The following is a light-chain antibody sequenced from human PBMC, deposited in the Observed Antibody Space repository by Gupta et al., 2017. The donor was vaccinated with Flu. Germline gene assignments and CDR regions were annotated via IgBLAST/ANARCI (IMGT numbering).Light chain of an antibody. V-gene: IGLV2-11*01. J-gene: IGLJ1*01. CDR1: SNDVGVSNR. CDR2: DVT. CDR3: SSHAGRVTWV. Sequence: QSAPTQPRSVSGSPGQSVTLSCTGTSNDVGVSNRVSWYEQRPGKAPKLILYDVTERPSGVPDRFSGSKSGNTASLTISGLQADDEADYYCSSHAGRVTWVFGTGTTVTVL.